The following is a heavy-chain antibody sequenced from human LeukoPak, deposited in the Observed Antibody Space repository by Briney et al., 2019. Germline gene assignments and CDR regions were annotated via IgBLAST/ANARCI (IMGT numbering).Heavy chain of an antibody. J-gene: IGHJ4*02. CDR3: YSEGY. CDR1: RFSFSTYD. CDR2: IGSDGTNK. D-gene: IGHD4-11*01. V-gene: IGHV3-30*02. Sequence: GGXLRLSCAASRFSFSTYDMHWVRQAPGKGLEWVTFIGSDGTNKYYADSVKGRFTVSRDNSKSTLHLQMNSLRAEDTAVYYCYSEGYWGQGTLVTVSS.